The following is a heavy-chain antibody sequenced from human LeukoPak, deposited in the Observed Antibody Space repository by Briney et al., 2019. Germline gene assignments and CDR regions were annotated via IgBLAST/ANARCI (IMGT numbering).Heavy chain of an antibody. V-gene: IGHV3-23*01. D-gene: IGHD2-2*01. CDR3: AKDMKTQIFVAVPDSLDY. CDR1: GFTFSNYA. J-gene: IGHJ4*02. CDR2: ITGSGGST. Sequence: GGSLRLSCAASGFTFSNYAMSWVRQAPGKGLEWVSGITGSGGSTYYADSVKGRFTISRDNSKNTLYLQMNSLRVEDTAVYYCAKDMKTQIFVAVPDSLDYWGQGTLVTVSS.